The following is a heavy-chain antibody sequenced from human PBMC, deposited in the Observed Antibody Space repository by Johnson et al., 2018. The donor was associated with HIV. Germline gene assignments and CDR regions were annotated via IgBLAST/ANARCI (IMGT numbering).Heavy chain of an antibody. CDR3: ARERRYSSGGYRGDAFDI. J-gene: IGHJ3*02. CDR1: GFTFSSYA. CDR2: ISYDGSNK. D-gene: IGHD6-19*01. Sequence: QVQLVESGGGVVQPGRSLRLSCAASGFTFSSYAMHWVRQAPGKGLEWVAVISYDGSNKYYADSVKGRFTISRDNAKNSLYLQMNSLRAEDTAVYYCARERRYSSGGYRGDAFDIWGQGTMVTVAS. V-gene: IGHV3-30-3*01.